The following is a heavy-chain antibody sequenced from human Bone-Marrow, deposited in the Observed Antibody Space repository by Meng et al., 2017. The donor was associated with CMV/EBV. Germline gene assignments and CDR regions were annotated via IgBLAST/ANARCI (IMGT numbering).Heavy chain of an antibody. V-gene: IGHV1-2*02. Sequence: ASVKVSCKASGYTFTGYYMHWVRQAPGQGLEWMGWINPNSGGTNYAQKFQGRVTMTRDTSISTAYMELSRLRSDDTAVYYCAREEYFSSSGAYWGQGQLVNVSS. CDR1: GYTFTGYY. J-gene: IGHJ4*02. D-gene: IGHD6-6*01. CDR2: INPNSGGT. CDR3: AREEYFSSSGAY.